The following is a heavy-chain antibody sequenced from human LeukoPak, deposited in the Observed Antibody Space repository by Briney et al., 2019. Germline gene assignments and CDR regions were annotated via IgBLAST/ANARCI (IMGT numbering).Heavy chain of an antibody. Sequence: SETLSLTCAVYGGSFSGYYWSWIRQPPGKGLEWIGEINHSGSTNYNPSLKSRVTISVDTSKNQFSLKLSSVTAADTAVYYCARGKRNTYYYDSSGSFDYWGRGTLVTVSS. V-gene: IGHV4-34*01. D-gene: IGHD3-22*01. CDR1: GGSFSGYY. J-gene: IGHJ4*02. CDR2: INHSGST. CDR3: ARGKRNTYYYDSSGSFDY.